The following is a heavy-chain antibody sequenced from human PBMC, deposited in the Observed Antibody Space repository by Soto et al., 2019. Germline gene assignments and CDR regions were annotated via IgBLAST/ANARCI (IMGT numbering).Heavy chain of an antibody. D-gene: IGHD4-4*01. CDR1: KCSFSNRA. Sequence: GGPLGLSCIASKCSFSNRAMNWVRQAPGKGLEWVSAITYSSDRTYYADSVRGRFTISRDNFQNTLYLEMNSLRAEDTAIYYCAKIGDYSNHGMDIWGQGTTVTVSS. CDR2: ITYSSDRT. V-gene: IGHV3-23*01. CDR3: AKIGDYSNHGMDI. J-gene: IGHJ6*02.